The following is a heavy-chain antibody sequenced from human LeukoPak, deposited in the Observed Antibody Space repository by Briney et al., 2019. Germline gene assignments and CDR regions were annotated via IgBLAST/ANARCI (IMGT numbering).Heavy chain of an antibody. CDR3: ARGSRSGWYYFDY. CDR2: IIPIFGTS. V-gene: IGHV1-69*06. Sequence: SVKVPCKASGGTFSSYTISWVRQAPGQGLEWMGGIIPIFGTSNYAQKFQGRVTITADTSTSTAYMELSSLRSDDTAVYSCARGSRSGWYYFDYWGQGTLVTVSS. CDR1: GGTFSSYT. D-gene: IGHD6-19*01. J-gene: IGHJ4*02.